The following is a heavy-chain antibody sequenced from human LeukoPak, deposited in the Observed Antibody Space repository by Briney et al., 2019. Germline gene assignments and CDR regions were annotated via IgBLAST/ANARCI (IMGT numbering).Heavy chain of an antibody. V-gene: IGHV3-11*04. J-gene: IGHJ4*02. CDR2: ISSSGSTI. CDR1: GFTFSDYY. D-gene: IGHD6-19*01. CDR3: ARDLDGTGWYEYAY. Sequence: PGGSLRLSCAASGFTFSDYYMSWIRQAPGKGLEWVSYISSSGSTIYYADSVKGRFTISRDNAENSIYLQMNGLRADDTAVYYCARDLDGTGWYEYAYWGQGTLVTVSS.